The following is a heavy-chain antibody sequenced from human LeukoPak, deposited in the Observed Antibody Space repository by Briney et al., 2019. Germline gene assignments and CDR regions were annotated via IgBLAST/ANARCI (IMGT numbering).Heavy chain of an antibody. Sequence: GGSLRLSCAASGFTVSSNYMSWVRQAPGKGLEWVSVIYSGGSTYYADSVKGRFTISRDNSKNTLYLQMNSLRAEDTAVYYCASFDSSSWYYFDYWGQGTLVAVSS. CDR2: IYSGGST. J-gene: IGHJ4*02. D-gene: IGHD6-13*01. CDR3: ASFDSSSWYYFDY. CDR1: GFTVSSNY. V-gene: IGHV3-66*01.